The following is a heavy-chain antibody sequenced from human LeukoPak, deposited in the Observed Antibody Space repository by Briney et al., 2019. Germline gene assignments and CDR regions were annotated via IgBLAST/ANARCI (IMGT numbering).Heavy chain of an antibody. D-gene: IGHD3-9*01. Sequence: SETLSLTCTVSGGSISSSSYYWGWIRQPPGKGLEWIGSIYYSGSTYYNPSLKSRVTISVDTSKNQFSLKLSSVTAADTAVYYCARAERYFDRLLNKPAPNWFDPWGQGTLVTVSS. V-gene: IGHV4-39*07. CDR1: GGSISSSSYY. CDR3: ARAERYFDRLLNKPAPNWFDP. CDR2: IYYSGST. J-gene: IGHJ5*02.